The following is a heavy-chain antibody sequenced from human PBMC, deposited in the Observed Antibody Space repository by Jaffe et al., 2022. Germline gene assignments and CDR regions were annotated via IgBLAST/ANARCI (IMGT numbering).Heavy chain of an antibody. J-gene: IGHJ4*02. CDR1: GFTFSSYG. CDR2: IRYDGSNK. V-gene: IGHV3-30*02. CDR3: AKDWGIVVVVAALDY. D-gene: IGHD2-15*01. Sequence: QVQLVESGGGVVQPGGSLRLSCAASGFTFSSYGMHWVRQAPGKGLEWVAFIRYDGSNKYYADSVKGRFTISRDNSKNTLYLQMNSLRAEDTAVYYCAKDWGIVVVVAALDYWGQGTLVTVSS.